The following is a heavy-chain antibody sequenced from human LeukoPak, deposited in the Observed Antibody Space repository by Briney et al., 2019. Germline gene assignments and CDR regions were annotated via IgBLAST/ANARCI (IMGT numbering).Heavy chain of an antibody. CDR3: ARAQGYCSSTSCYAEYFQH. CDR1: GLTFSSYE. D-gene: IGHD2-2*01. J-gene: IGHJ1*01. Sequence: GGSLRLSCAASGLTFSSYEMNWVRQAPGKGLEWVSYISSSGSTIYYADSVKGRFTISRDNAKNSLYLQMNSLRAEDTAVYYCARAQGYCSSTSCYAEYFQHWGQGTLVTVSS. CDR2: ISSSGSTI. V-gene: IGHV3-48*03.